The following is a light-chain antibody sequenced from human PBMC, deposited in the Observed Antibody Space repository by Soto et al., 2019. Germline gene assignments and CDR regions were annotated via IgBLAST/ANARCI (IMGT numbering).Light chain of an antibody. CDR2: AAS. V-gene: IGKV1-39*01. CDR1: QTIGDN. CDR3: QQSFNPPPT. Sequence: DIQMTQSPPSLSASVGDRVTITCRASQTIGDNLNWYQQKPGTAPNLLIYAASSLQSGVPSRFSGSGSGTDFTLTISNLQPEDFVSYFCQQSFNPPPTFGGGTKVDIK. J-gene: IGKJ4*01.